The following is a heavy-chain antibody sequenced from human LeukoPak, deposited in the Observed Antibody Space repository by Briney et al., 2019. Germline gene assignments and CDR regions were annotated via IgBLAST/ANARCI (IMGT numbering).Heavy chain of an antibody. CDR1: GGSISSSSYY. V-gene: IGHV4-39*02. D-gene: IGHD3-10*01. CDR3: AREGLLWSGELLSPDAFDI. Sequence: SETLSLTCTVSGGSISSSSYYWGWIRQPPRKGLEWIGSIYYSGSTYYNPSLKSRVTISVDTSKNQFSLKLSSVTAADTAVYYCAREGLLWSGELLSPDAFDIWGQGTMVTVSS. J-gene: IGHJ3*02. CDR2: IYYSGST.